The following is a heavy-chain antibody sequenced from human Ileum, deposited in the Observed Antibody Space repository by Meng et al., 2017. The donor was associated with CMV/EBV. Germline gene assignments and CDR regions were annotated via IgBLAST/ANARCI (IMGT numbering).Heavy chain of an antibody. V-gene: IGHV4-30-4*08. CDR2: IYYSGSP. D-gene: IGHD2-15*01. CDR1: GVSITIGNYS. Sequence: QDTGPRLVYPLQSLSPTRPFSGVSITIGNYSWSWIRQPPGRGLEWIGYIYYSGSPYYKPSLKSRVTISLDTSKNPFSLNLRSVTATDSAVYYCVRQVVAASFDYWGQGALVTVSS. J-gene: IGHJ4*02. CDR3: VRQVVAASFDY.